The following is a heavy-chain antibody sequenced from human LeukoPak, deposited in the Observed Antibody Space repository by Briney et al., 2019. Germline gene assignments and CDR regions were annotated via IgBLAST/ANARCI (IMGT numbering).Heavy chain of an antibody. CDR1: GGSISSYY. Sequence: PSETLSLTCTVSGGSISSYYWSWIRQPPGKGLEWIAFIYYTGSSHYNPSLKSRVTVSVDTSKNQFSLKLSAVTAADTAVYYCARHYIQPPHYFDYWGQGTLLTVSS. CDR2: IYYTGSS. J-gene: IGHJ4*02. D-gene: IGHD2-2*01. V-gene: IGHV4-59*08. CDR3: ARHYIQPPHYFDY.